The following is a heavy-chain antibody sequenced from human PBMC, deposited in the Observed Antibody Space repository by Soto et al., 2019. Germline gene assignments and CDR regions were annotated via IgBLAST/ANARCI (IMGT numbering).Heavy chain of an antibody. Sequence: DVQLLESGGGLVQPGGSLRLSCAASGFTFSSYAMSWVRQAPGQGLEWVSGISDSGGSTYSADSFKGRFTISRDNSKNTLYLHMNSLRAEDTAVYFCAEIRGSGSYYIFDYWGQGTLVTVSS. CDR3: AEIRGSGSYYIFDY. V-gene: IGHV3-23*01. J-gene: IGHJ4*02. CDR2: ISDSGGST. CDR1: GFTFSSYA. D-gene: IGHD3-10*01.